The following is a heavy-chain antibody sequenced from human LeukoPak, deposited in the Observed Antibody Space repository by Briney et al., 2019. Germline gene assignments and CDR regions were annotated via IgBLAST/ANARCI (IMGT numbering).Heavy chain of an antibody. CDR1: GGSISSSY. CDR2: IYYSGGT. Sequence: SETLSLTCTVSGGSISSSYWSWIRQPPGKGLGWIGYIYYSGGTNYNPSLKSRVTMSVDTSKNQFSLNLSSVTAADTAVYYCARGPYSSRYDYWGQGTVVTVSS. CDR3: ARGPYSSRYDY. J-gene: IGHJ4*02. V-gene: IGHV4-59*01. D-gene: IGHD6-13*01.